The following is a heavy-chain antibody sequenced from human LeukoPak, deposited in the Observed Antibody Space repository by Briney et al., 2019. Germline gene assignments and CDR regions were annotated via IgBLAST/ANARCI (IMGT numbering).Heavy chain of an antibody. CDR3: ARGLGGASYYMDV. J-gene: IGHJ6*03. V-gene: IGHV4-34*01. D-gene: IGHD3-16*01. Sequence: SETLSLTCAVYGGSFSGYYWSWIRQPPGKGLEWIGEINHSGSTNYNPSLKSRVTISVDTSKNQFSLKLSSVTVADTAVYYCARGLGGASYYMDVWGKGTTVTVSS. CDR1: GGSFSGYY. CDR2: INHSGST.